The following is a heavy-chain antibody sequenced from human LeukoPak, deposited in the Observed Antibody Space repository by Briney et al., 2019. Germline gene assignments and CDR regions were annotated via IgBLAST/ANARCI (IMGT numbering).Heavy chain of an antibody. CDR2: ISGSGDST. V-gene: IGHV3-23*01. CDR1: GFTFSSYA. Sequence: GGSLRLSCAASGFTFSSYAMNWVRQAPGQGLEWFSLISGSGDSTDYADSVKGRFTISRDKSKNPLYLQINSLRADDTAVYYCAKRAVAGTGRGFDIWGQGTLVTVSS. CDR3: AKRAVAGTGRGFDI. D-gene: IGHD6-19*01. J-gene: IGHJ3*02.